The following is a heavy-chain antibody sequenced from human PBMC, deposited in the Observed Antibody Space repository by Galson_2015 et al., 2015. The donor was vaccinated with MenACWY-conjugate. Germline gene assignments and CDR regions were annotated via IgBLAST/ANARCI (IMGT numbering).Heavy chain of an antibody. D-gene: IGHD2-15*01. V-gene: IGHV3-7*03. CDR3: ARDLGFCSGATCYSLYDS. CDR1: GFTFNNYW. CDR2: IKEDGSDK. J-gene: IGHJ4*02. Sequence: SLRLSCAASGFTFNNYWMNWVRQAPGKGLEWVASIKEDGSDKYYVDSVKGRFTISRDNAQNSLYLQMNSLRADDTAMYYWARDLGFCSGATCYSLYDSWGQGTLAPVSS.